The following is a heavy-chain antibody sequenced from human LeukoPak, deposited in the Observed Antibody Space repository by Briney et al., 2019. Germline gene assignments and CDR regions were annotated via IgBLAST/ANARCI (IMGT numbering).Heavy chain of an antibody. V-gene: IGHV6-1*01. J-gene: IGHJ2*01. CDR2: TYYRSKWYN. CDR1: GDSVSSNSAA. CDR3: ARAPRIAVAGKIGWYFDL. Sequence: SQTLSLTCAISGDSVSSNSAAWNWIRQSPSRGLEWLGRTYYRSKWYNDYAVSVKSRITINPDTSKNQFSLQLNSVTPEDTAVYYCARAPRIAVAGKIGWYFDLWGRGTLVTVSS. D-gene: IGHD6-19*01.